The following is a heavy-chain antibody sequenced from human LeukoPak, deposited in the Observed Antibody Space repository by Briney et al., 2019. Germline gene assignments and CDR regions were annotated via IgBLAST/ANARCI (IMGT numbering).Heavy chain of an antibody. CDR1: GFTFNSYA. J-gene: IGHJ4*02. D-gene: IGHD4-23*01. CDR3: ARDLRWAFDY. CDR2: ISYDGSNK. V-gene: IGHV3-30-3*01. Sequence: GGSLRLSCAASGFTFNSYAMHWVRQAPGKGLEWVAVISYDGSNKYYADSVKGRFTISRDNAKNSLSLQMNNLRDDDTAVYYCARDLRWAFDYWGQGTLVTVSS.